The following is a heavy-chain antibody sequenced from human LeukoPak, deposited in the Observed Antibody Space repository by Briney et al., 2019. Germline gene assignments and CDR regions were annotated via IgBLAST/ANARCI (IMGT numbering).Heavy chain of an antibody. CDR1: GFTFSSYA. Sequence: SGGSLRLSCAASGFTFSSYAMSWVRQAPGKGLEWVSAIGGGGGSTYYADSVKGRFTISRDNSKNTLYLEMNSLRAEDTGVYYCAKGSYDSGDHYFDYWGQGTLVTVSS. CDR3: AKGSYDSGDHYFDY. V-gene: IGHV3-23*01. J-gene: IGHJ4*02. CDR2: IGGGGGST. D-gene: IGHD4-17*01.